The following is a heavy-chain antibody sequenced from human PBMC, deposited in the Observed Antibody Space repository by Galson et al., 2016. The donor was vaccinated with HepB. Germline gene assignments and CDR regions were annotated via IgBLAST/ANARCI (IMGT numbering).Heavy chain of an antibody. CDR3: ARVGDYTDYRFDY. Sequence: SLRLSCAASVFTFSSYGMHWVRQAPGKGLEWVAVIWFDGRKKYYADSLKGRFTISRDNSKHTLYLQMNGLRAEDTAVYYCARVGDYTDYRFDYWGQGTLSPSPQ. J-gene: IGHJ4*02. CDR1: VFTFSSYG. CDR2: IWFDGRKK. D-gene: IGHD4-11*01. V-gene: IGHV3-33*08.